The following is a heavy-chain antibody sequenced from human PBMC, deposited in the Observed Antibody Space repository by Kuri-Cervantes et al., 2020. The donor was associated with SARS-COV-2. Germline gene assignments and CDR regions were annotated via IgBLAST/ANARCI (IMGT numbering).Heavy chain of an antibody. D-gene: IGHD2-2*01. CDR2: INPNSGGT. V-gene: IGHV1-2*04. CDR1: GYTFTGYY. CDR3: ARDRHPRRRYCSSTSCYGDDYYYGMDV. Sequence: ASVKVSCKASGYTFTGYYMHWVRQAPGQGLEWMGWINPNSGGTNYAQKFQGWVTMTRDTSTSTAYMELSRLRSDDTAVYYCARDRHPRRRYCSSTSCYGDDYYYGMDVWGQGTTVTVSS. J-gene: IGHJ6*02.